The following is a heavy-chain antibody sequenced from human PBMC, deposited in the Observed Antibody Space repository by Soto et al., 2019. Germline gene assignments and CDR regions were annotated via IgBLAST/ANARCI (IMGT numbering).Heavy chain of an antibody. CDR3: ARDPYANAFDI. D-gene: IGHD2-2*01. Sequence: SETLSLTCTVSGGSISSGGYYWSWIRQHPGKGLEWIGEINQSGGTNYNPSLKSRVTISMDTSKNQFSLRLSSVTAADKAIYYCARDPYANAFDIWGRGTMVTVSS. V-gene: IGHV4-61*08. J-gene: IGHJ3*02. CDR1: GGSISSGGYY. CDR2: INQSGGT.